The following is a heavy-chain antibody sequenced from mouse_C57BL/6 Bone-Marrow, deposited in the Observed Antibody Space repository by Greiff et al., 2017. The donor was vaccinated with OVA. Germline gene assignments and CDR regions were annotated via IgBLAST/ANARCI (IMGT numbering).Heavy chain of an antibody. CDR3: ARLAFDY. Sequence: VKLVESGAELVRPGASVKLSCKASGYTFTDYYINWVKQRPGQGLEWIARIYPGSGNTYYNEKFKGKATLTAEKSSSTAYMQLSSLTSEDSAVYFCARLAFDYWGQGTTLTVSS. CDR2: IYPGSGNT. J-gene: IGHJ2*01. CDR1: GYTFTDYY. V-gene: IGHV1-76*01.